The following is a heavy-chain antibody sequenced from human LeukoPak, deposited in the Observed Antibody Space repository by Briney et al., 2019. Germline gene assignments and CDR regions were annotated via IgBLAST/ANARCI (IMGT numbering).Heavy chain of an antibody. V-gene: IGHV1-18*01. CDR1: GYTFTSYG. D-gene: IGHD2-2*01. CDR3: AKLMRIQLYGMDV. J-gene: IGHJ6*02. Sequence: ASVKVSCKASGYTFTSYGISWVRQAPGQGLEWMGWISAYNGNTNYAQKLQGRVTMTTDTSTSTAYMELSTLRSEDTAVYYCAKLMRIQLYGMDVWGQGTTVIVSS. CDR2: ISAYNGNT.